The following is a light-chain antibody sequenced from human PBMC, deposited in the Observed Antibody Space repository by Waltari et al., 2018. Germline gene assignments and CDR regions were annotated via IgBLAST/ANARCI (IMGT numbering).Light chain of an antibody. CDR2: AVS. CDR1: RRDVGGDNY. CDR3: SSYTSSSTLV. Sequence: QSALTQPASVSGSPGQSITIPCTGTRRDVGGDNYVSWYQQNPGKAPKLMIYAVSNRPSGVSNRFSGSKSGNTASLTISGLQAEDEADYYCSSYTSSSTLVFGGGTKLTVL. V-gene: IGLV2-14*01. J-gene: IGLJ3*02.